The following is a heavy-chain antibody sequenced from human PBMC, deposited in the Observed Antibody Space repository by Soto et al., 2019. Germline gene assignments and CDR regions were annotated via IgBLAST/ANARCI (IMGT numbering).Heavy chain of an antibody. J-gene: IGHJ6*03. CDR1: GDSVSSNSAA. V-gene: IGHV6-1*01. D-gene: IGHD2-2*01. CDR2: TYYRSKWYN. Sequence: PSQTLSLTCAISGDSVSSNSAAWNWIKKSPSRGLEWLGRTYYRSKWYNDYAVSVKSRITINPDTSKNQFSLQLNSVTPEDTAVYYCARTQYCSSTSCSGLYYYYYMDVWGKGTTVTVSS. CDR3: ARTQYCSSTSCSGLYYYYYMDV.